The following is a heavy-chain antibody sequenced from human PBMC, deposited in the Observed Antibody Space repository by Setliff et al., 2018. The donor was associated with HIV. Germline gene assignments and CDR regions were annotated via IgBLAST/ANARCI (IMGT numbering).Heavy chain of an antibody. V-gene: IGHV3-7*03. CDR1: GFVFSDFW. J-gene: IGHJ5*02. CDR3: AALSVRTNPVYGVISTRFDP. CDR2: INDDGNKK. D-gene: IGHD2-8*01. Sequence: LRLSCAASGFVFSDFWMSWARQAPGKGLEWVANINDDGNKKWYVGSARGRFTISRENAKNSLFLQMNSLRADDTAVYYCAALSVRTNPVYGVISTRFDPWGQGSLVTVSS.